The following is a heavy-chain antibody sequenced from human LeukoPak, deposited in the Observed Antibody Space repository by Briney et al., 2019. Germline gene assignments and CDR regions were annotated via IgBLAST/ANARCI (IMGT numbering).Heavy chain of an antibody. J-gene: IGHJ4*02. CDR3: AKPLAYVANSGIDS. D-gene: IGHD4-23*01. CDR2: ISGSGGST. Sequence: GRSLRLSCAASGFTCSSYAMSWVRQAPGKGLQGVPEISGSGGSTYYADSVKGRFTISRDNSKNTVYLQMNSLRADDSAVYNCAKPLAYVANSGIDSWGQGTLVTVSS. V-gene: IGHV3-23*01. CDR1: GFTCSSYA.